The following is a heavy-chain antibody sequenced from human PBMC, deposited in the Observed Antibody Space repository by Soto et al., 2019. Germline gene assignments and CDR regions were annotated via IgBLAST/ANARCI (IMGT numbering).Heavy chain of an antibody. D-gene: IGHD2-2*01. Sequence: QVQLVESGGGVVQPGRSLRLSCAASGFNFGNYVMHWVRQAPGKGLEWVSVIWYDGSSEYYADSVKGRFTISRDNSKNRLYLQMNSLRGEDTAVYYCAREQKVVPAAVTPATTTCLGVCGKGTTVTVSS. CDR3: AREQKVVPAAVTPATTTCLGV. CDR1: GFNFGNYV. J-gene: IGHJ6*04. CDR2: IWYDGSSE. V-gene: IGHV3-33*01.